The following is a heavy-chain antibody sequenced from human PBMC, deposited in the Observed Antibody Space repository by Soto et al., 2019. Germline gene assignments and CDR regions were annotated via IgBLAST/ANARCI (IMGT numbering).Heavy chain of an antibody. Sequence: QVQLQESGPGLVKPSQTLSLTCTVSGGSISSGGYYWSWIRQHPGKGLEWIGYIYYSGSTYYNPSLKSRVTISVDTSKNQFPLKLSSVTAADTAVYYCARDLCSGGSCFGWFDPWGQGTLVTVSS. CDR3: ARDLCSGGSCFGWFDP. V-gene: IGHV4-31*03. J-gene: IGHJ5*02. D-gene: IGHD2-15*01. CDR2: IYYSGST. CDR1: GGSISSGGYY.